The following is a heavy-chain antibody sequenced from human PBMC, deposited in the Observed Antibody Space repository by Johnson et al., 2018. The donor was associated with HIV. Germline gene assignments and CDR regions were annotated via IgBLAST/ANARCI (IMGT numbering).Heavy chain of an antibody. CDR3: AKEGSVATAGKDAFDI. CDR1: GFTFSSYA. J-gene: IGHJ3*02. D-gene: IGHD6-13*01. CDR2: ISGSGGST. Sequence: VQLVESGGGLVQPGGSLRLSCAASGFTFSSYAMSWVRQAPVKGLEWVSAISGSGGSTYYADSVKGRFTISRDNSKNTLYLQMNSLRAEDTAVYYCAKEGSVATAGKDAFDIWGQGTMVTVSS. V-gene: IGHV3-23*04.